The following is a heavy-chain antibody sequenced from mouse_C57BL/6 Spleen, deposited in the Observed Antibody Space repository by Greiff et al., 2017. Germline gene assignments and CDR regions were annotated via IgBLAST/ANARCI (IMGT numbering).Heavy chain of an antibody. CDR2: ISSGGSYT. Sequence: RLVESGGALVKPGGSLKLSCAASGFTFSSYGMSWVRQTPAKRLGWVATISSGGSYTSYPASVKGRFTISRDNAKNTLYLQMSSLKSEDTAMYYCARQDWDRDYFDYWGQGTTLTVSS. CDR1: GFTFSSYG. D-gene: IGHD4-1*01. J-gene: IGHJ2*01. CDR3: ARQDWDRDYFDY. V-gene: IGHV5-6*02.